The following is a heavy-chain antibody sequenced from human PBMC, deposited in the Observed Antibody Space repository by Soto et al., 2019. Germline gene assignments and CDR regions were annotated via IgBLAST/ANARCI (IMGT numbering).Heavy chain of an antibody. D-gene: IGHD2-15*01. J-gene: IGHJ4*02. Sequence: GASVKVSCKASGYTYTSYGISWVRQAHGQGLEWMGWISAYNGNTNYAQKLQGRVTMTTDTSTSTAYMELRSLRSDDTAVYYCARVLSGYCSGGSCFGYWGQGTLVTVS. CDR2: ISAYNGNT. CDR3: ARVLSGYCSGGSCFGY. V-gene: IGHV1-18*01. CDR1: GYTYTSYG.